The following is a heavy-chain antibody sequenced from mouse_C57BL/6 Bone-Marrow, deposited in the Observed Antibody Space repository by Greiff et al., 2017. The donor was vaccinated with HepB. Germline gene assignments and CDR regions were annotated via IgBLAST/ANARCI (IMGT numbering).Heavy chain of an antibody. Sequence: EVKLMESEGGLVQPGSSMKLSCTASGFTFSDYYMAWVRQVPEKGLEWVAKLNYDGSSTYYLDSLKSRFIISRDNAKNILYLQMSSLKSEDTATYYCARDRGYWYFDVWRTGTTVTVSS. D-gene: IGHD3-1*01. CDR2: LNYDGSST. CDR1: GFTFSDYY. J-gene: IGHJ1*03. V-gene: IGHV5-16*01. CDR3: ARDRGYWYFDV.